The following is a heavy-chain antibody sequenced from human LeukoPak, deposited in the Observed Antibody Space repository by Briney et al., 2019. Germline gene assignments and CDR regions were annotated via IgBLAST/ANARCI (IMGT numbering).Heavy chain of an antibody. D-gene: IGHD6-19*01. J-gene: IGHJ4*02. V-gene: IGHV3-7*01. CDR1: GFTFSSYW. CDR3: ARANGAEADDY. CDR2: IKQDGREK. Sequence: GGSLRLSCAASGFTFSSYWMSWVRQAPGKGLEWVANIKQDGREKYYVDSVKGRFTISRDNAKNSLYLQMNSLRAEDTAVYYCARANGAEADDYWGQGTLVTVSS.